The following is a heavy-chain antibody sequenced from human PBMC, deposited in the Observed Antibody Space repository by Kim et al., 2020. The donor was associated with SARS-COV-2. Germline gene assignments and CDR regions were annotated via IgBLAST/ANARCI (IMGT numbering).Heavy chain of an antibody. Sequence: GGSLRLSCAASGFTFDDYAMHWVRQAPGKGLEWVSLISGDGGSTYYADSVKGRFTISRDNSKNSLYLQMNSLRTEDTALYYCATTVWFGESRYGMDVWGQGTTVTVSS. D-gene: IGHD3-10*01. CDR3: ATTVWFGESRYGMDV. V-gene: IGHV3-43*02. J-gene: IGHJ6*02. CDR2: ISGDGGST. CDR1: GFTFDDYA.